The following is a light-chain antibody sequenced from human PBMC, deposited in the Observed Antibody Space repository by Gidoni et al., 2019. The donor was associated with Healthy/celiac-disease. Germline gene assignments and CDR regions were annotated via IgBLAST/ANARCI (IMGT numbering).Light chain of an antibody. CDR3: QAWDSSTAHWV. J-gene: IGLJ3*02. CDR1: KLGDKY. CDR2: QDS. Sequence: SYELTQPPSVSVSPGQTASITCSGDKLGDKYACWYQQKPGPSPVLVIYQDSKRPSGIPERFSGSNSGNTATLTISGTQAMDEADYYCQAWDSSTAHWVFGGGTKLTVL. V-gene: IGLV3-1*01.